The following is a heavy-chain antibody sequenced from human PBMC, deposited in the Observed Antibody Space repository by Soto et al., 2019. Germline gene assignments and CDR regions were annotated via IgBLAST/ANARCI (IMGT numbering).Heavy chain of an antibody. CDR3: AKDMRYCSSTSCWAPEHYYYGMDV. V-gene: IGHV3-43*01. CDR1: GFTFDDYT. Sequence: QPGGSLRLSCAASGFTFDDYTMHWVRQAPGKGLEWVSLISWDGGSTYYADSVKGRFTISRDNSKNSLYLQMNSLRTEDTALYYCAKDMRYCSSTSCWAPEHYYYGMDVWGQGTTVTVSS. CDR2: ISWDGGST. J-gene: IGHJ6*02. D-gene: IGHD2-2*01.